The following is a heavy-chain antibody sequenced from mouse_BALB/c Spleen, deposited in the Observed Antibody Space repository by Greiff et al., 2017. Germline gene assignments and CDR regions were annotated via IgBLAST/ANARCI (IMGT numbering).Heavy chain of an antibody. CDR1: GYSITSGYY. V-gene: IGHV3-6*02. CDR3: ARDKENGNYLFAY. J-gene: IGHJ3*01. Sequence: EVQLVESGPGLVKPSQSLSLTCSVTGYSITSGYYWNWIRQFPGNKLEWMGYISYDGSNNYNPSLKNRISITRDTSKNQFFLKLNSVTTEDTATYYCARDKENGNYLFAYWGQGTLVTVSA. D-gene: IGHD2-1*01. CDR2: ISYDGSN.